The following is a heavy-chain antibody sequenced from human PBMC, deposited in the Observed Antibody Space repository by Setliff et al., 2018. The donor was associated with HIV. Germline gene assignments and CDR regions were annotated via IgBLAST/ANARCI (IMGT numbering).Heavy chain of an antibody. CDR3: ARTYYDYVWGSYRPYYFDY. Sequence: SETLSLTCTVSGGSISSGNYYWSWIRQPAGKGLEWIGHIYSSGSTSYNPSLKSRVTISVDTSKNQFSLKLTSVTAADTAVYYCARTYYDYVWGSYRPYYFDYWGQGTLVTVSS. CDR1: GGSISSGNYY. D-gene: IGHD3-16*02. V-gene: IGHV4-61*09. CDR2: IYSSGST. J-gene: IGHJ4*02.